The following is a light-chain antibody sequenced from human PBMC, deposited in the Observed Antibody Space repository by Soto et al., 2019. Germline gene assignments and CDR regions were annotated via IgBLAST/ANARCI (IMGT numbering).Light chain of an antibody. CDR2: DAS. CDR1: QSVSSW. Sequence: DIQMTQSPSTLSASVGDRVTITCRASQSVSSWLAWYQQKPGKAPKLLIYDASSLKSVVSSRFSGSGSRTEFTLTITSLQPDDFAIYYCQQYSTYSFTFGPGTKVDIK. CDR3: QQYSTYSFT. V-gene: IGKV1-5*01. J-gene: IGKJ3*01.